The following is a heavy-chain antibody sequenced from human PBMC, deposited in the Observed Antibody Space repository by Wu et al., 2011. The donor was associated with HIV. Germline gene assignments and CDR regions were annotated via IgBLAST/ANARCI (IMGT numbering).Heavy chain of an antibody. Sequence: QVQLVQSGAEVKKPGASVKVSCKASGYTFTGYYMHWVRQAPGQGLEWMGWINPNSGGTNYAQKFQGRVTMTRDTSISTAYMELSRLRSDDSAVYYCARDMGYCTSGNCYPSDYWGQGTLVTVSS. D-gene: IGHD2-8*01. CDR2: INPNSGGT. CDR3: ARDMGYCTSGNCYPSDY. V-gene: IGHV1-2*02. CDR1: GYTFTGYY. J-gene: IGHJ4*02.